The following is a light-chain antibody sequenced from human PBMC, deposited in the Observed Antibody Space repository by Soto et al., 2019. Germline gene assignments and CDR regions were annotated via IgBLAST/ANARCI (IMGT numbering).Light chain of an antibody. CDR1: SSDVGGYNF. V-gene: IGLV2-14*01. Sequence: QSALTQPASVSGSPGQSITISCTGTSSDVGGYNFVSWYQQHPGKAPKLMIYEVSNRPSGVSSRFSGSKSGNTASLTISGLQAEDEGDYYWSSYTISSTYVFGTGTKVTVL. CDR3: SSYTISSTYV. CDR2: EVS. J-gene: IGLJ1*01.